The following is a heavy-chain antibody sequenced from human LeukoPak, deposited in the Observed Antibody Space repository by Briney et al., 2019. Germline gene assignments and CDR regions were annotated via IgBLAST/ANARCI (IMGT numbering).Heavy chain of an antibody. CDR2: IIPPFGTA. CDR3: GRGFDGHYHYYMDV. V-gene: IGHV1-69*05. CDR1: GGTFTNYV. J-gene: IGHJ6*03. Sequence: SVKVSCKASGGTFTNYVISWVRQAPGQGLEWMGGIIPPFGTANYAQKFQGRVTITTDESTSTAYMELSSLRSEDTAVYYCGRGFDGHYHYYMDVWGKGTTVTVSS. D-gene: IGHD5-24*01.